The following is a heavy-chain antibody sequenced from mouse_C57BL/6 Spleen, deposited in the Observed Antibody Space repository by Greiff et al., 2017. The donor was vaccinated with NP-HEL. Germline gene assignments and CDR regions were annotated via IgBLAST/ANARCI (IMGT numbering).Heavy chain of an antibody. D-gene: IGHD1-1*01. J-gene: IGHJ4*01. CDR1: GYTFTDYY. Sequence: EVQLQQSGPELVKPGASVKISCKASGYTFTDYYMNWVKQSHGKSLEWIGDINPNNGGTSYNQKFKGKATLTVDKSSSTAYMELRSLTSEDSAVYYCARGDSTVVAGYYAMDYWGQGTSVTVSS. CDR3: ARGDSTVVAGYYAMDY. CDR2: INPNNGGT. V-gene: IGHV1-26*01.